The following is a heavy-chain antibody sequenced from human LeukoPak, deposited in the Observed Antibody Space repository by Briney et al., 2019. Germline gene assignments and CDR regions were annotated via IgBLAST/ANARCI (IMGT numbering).Heavy chain of an antibody. CDR3: ARVGYNGFGVLDY. D-gene: IGHD1-26*01. Sequence: SETLSLTCTVSGDSISNSRWWTWVRHSPGKGLEWIGEIYRGGSAKYNPSLKSRVTMSMDKSKNQFSLELSSVTAADTAVYYCARVGYNGFGVLDYWGQGNLVTVSS. J-gene: IGHJ4*02. CDR2: IYRGGSA. CDR1: GDSISNSRW. V-gene: IGHV4-4*02.